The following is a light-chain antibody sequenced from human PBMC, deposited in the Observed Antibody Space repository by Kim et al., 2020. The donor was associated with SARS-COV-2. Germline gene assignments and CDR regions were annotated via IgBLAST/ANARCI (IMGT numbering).Light chain of an antibody. J-gene: IGLJ2*01. Sequence: VSPRQTGSITCTGDKWGNKYACWYQQKPEQSPVLVIYQDSKRPSGIPERFSGSNSGNTATLTISGTQAMDEADYYCQAWDSSTVVFGGGTQLTVL. CDR3: QAWDSSTVV. V-gene: IGLV3-1*01. CDR2: QDS. CDR1: KWGNKY.